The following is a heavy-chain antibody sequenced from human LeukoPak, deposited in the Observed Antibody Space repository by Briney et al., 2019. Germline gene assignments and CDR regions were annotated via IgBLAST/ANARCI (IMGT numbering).Heavy chain of an antibody. D-gene: IGHD4-17*01. CDR1: GGSISSYY. J-gene: IGHJ4*02. CDR3: ARVIPHYDDSPNPPPGLFDY. V-gene: IGHV4-59*01. Sequence: SETLSLTCTVSGGSISSYYWSWIRQPPGKGLEWIGYIYYSGSTNYNPSLKSRVTISVDTSKNQFSLKLSSVTAADTAVYYCARVIPHYDDSPNPPPGLFDYWGQGTLVTVSS. CDR2: IYYSGST.